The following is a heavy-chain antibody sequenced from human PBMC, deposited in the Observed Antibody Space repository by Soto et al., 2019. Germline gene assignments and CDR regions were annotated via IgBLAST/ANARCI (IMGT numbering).Heavy chain of an antibody. CDR1: GFTFSSYS. Sequence: EVQLVESGGGLVQPGGSLRLSCAASGFTFSSYSMNWVRQAPGKGLEWVSYISSSRSTIYYADSVKGRFTISRDNAKNSLYLQMNSLRAEDTAVYYCARDCLCSSTTCYGNEWFDSWGQGTLVTVSS. J-gene: IGHJ5*01. D-gene: IGHD2-2*01. CDR2: ISSSRSTI. CDR3: ARDCLCSSTTCYGNEWFDS. V-gene: IGHV3-48*01.